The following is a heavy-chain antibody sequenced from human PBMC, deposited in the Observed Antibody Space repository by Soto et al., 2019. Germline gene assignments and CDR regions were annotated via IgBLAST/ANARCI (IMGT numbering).Heavy chain of an antibody. CDR1: GDTFNFYT. D-gene: IGHD3-10*01. J-gene: IGHJ4*02. V-gene: IGHV1-69*02. Sequence: QVQLVQSGAEVKKPGSSVKVSCKASGDTFNFYTINWVRQAPGLGLEWMGRFNPILSFSNSALKFQGRVTLTADKSTSTAYMVLRSLRSADTAIDYCATSFGSGSRAFDYWGRGALVTVSS. CDR3: ATSFGSGSRAFDY. CDR2: FNPILSFS.